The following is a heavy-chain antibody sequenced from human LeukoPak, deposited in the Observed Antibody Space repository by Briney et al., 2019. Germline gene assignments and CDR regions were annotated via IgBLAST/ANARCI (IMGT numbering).Heavy chain of an antibody. CDR3: ARSPSWNQLWFDP. J-gene: IGHJ5*02. Sequence: PSESLSLTCTVSGGSISSYYWSWIRQPAGKGLEWIGRIYTSGSTNYNPSLKSRVTTSVDTSKNQFSLELTSVTAADTGIYYCARSPSWNQLWFDPWGRGTLVTVSS. CDR2: IYTSGST. V-gene: IGHV4-4*07. D-gene: IGHD1-1*01. CDR1: GGSISSYY.